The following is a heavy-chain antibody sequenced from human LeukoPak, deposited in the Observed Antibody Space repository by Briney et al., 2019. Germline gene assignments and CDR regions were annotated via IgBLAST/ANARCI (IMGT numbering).Heavy chain of an antibody. CDR1: GFTFTTYS. CDR3: ARVMGRLVRTWYFDL. CDR2: ISSGSSAI. V-gene: IGHV3-21*01. J-gene: IGHJ2*01. D-gene: IGHD3-9*01. Sequence: GGSLRLSCEASGFTFTTYSVTWVRQAPGKGLEWVSIISSGSSAIFSADALKGRFTISRDDAKNLLYLDMNSLRAEDTPVYYCARVMGRLVRTWYFDLWGRGTLVTVSS.